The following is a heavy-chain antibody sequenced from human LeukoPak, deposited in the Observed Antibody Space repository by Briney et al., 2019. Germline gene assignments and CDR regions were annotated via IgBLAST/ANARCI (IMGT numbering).Heavy chain of an antibody. D-gene: IGHD4-17*01. CDR2: FSYSGST. J-gene: IGHJ4*02. Sequence: SETLSPTGSVSGVSISTYYWIWIRQPPAKGLEWMGFFSYSGSTKYNPSLKSRVTMSVDTSKNQFSLKLSSVTAADTAVYYCARRGDYEFDSWGQGTLVTVSS. CDR3: ARRGDYEFDS. V-gene: IGHV4-59*08. CDR1: GVSISTYY.